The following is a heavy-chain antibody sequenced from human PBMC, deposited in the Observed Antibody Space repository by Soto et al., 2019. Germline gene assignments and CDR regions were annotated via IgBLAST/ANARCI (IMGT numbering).Heavy chain of an antibody. CDR1: GFTFGGYA. D-gene: IGHD3-3*01. J-gene: IGHJ4*02. CDR3: SRVNEFWSGYYTSSFDY. Sequence: GGSLRLSCTASGFTFGGYAMSWVRQAPGKGLEWLGFIRSKAYGGTTEYAASVKGRFTISRDDSKSIAYLQMSSLKTEDTAVYYCSRVNEFWSGYYTSSFDYRREGTPVTVSS. CDR2: IRSKAYGGTT. V-gene: IGHV3-49*04.